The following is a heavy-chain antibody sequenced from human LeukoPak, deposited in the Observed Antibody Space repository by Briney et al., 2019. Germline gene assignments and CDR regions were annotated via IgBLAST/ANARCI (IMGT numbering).Heavy chain of an antibody. CDR1: GFTFSSYA. V-gene: IGHV3-23*05. CDR2: IYNTGAT. CDR3: ARIEWERLGRAFDI. Sequence: GGSLRLSCAASGFTFSSYAMTWVRQAPGKGLEWVSSIYNTGATHYAESVKGRFTISRDNSKNTLFLQMNSLRAEDMAVYYCARIEWERLGRAFDIWGQGTMVTVSS. J-gene: IGHJ3*02. D-gene: IGHD1-26*01.